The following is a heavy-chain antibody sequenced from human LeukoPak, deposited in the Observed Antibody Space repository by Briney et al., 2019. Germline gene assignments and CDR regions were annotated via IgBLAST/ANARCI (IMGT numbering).Heavy chain of an antibody. J-gene: IGHJ4*02. D-gene: IGHD3-22*01. Sequence: PGGSLRLSCAAFGFTFSSYAMSWVRQAPGKGLEWVSAISGSGGSTYYADSVKGRFTISRDNSKNTLYLQMNSLRAEDTAVYYCAKDVTMIVVVLFDYWGQGTLVTVSS. V-gene: IGHV3-23*01. CDR3: AKDVTMIVVVLFDY. CDR1: GFTFSSYA. CDR2: ISGSGGST.